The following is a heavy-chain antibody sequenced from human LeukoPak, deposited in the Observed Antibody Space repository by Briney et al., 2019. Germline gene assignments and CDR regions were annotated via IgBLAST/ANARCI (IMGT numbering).Heavy chain of an antibody. CDR3: VRDYGG. J-gene: IGHJ3*01. CDR2: IKQDGSEK. CDR1: DFTFGNTG. Sequence: GGSLRPSCAAPDFTFGNTGMSWVPQAPGEGSEWVASIKQDGSEKNYVDSVKGRFTISRDNAKNSLYLQLKSLRVEDTAAYYCVRDYGGWGQGTMVTVSS. D-gene: IGHD3-10*01. V-gene: IGHV3-7*01.